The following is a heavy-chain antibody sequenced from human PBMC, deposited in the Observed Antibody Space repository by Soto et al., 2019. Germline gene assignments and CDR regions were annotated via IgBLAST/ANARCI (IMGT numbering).Heavy chain of an antibody. CDR3: ARVKSGSYDWFDP. CDR1: GFIFSTYW. V-gene: IGHV3-74*01. Sequence: EVQLVESGGGLGQPGGSLRLSCAASGFIFSTYWMHWVRQVPGKGLAWVSRINTDGSRTSYADSVKGRFTISRDNAKNTVYLQMNSLRAEDTAVYFCARVKSGSYDWFDPWGQGTLVIVSS. D-gene: IGHD3-10*01. J-gene: IGHJ5*02. CDR2: INTDGSRT.